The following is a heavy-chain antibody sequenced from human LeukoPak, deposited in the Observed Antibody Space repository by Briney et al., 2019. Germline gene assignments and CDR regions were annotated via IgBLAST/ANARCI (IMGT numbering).Heavy chain of an antibody. J-gene: IGHJ4*02. Sequence: SETLSLTCTVSGYSISSGYYWGWIRQPPGKGLEWIGNIYPTGSTYYNPSLKSRVTISVDTSKNQFSLKLSSVTAADTAVYYCARDLLVNYYDSSGFDYWGQGTLVTVSS. CDR3: ARDLLVNYYDSSGFDY. V-gene: IGHV4-38-2*02. CDR2: IYPTGST. D-gene: IGHD3-22*01. CDR1: GYSISSGYY.